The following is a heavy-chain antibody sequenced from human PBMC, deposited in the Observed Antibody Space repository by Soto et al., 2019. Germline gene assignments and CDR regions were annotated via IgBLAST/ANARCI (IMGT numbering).Heavy chain of an antibody. CDR1: GYTFTGYY. V-gene: IGHV1-2*02. CDR3: ARDPVYGWNYDQRAPGLFFDY. Sequence: WASVKVSCKASGYTFTGYYMHWVRQAPGQGLEWMGWINPNSGGTNYAQKFQGRVTMTRDTSISTAYMELSRLRSDDTAVYYCARDPVYGWNYDQRAPGLFFDYWGQGTLVTVSS. D-gene: IGHD1-7*01. J-gene: IGHJ4*02. CDR2: INPNSGGT.